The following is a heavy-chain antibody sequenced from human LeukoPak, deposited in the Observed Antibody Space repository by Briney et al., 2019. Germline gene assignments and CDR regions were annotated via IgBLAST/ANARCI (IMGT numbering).Heavy chain of an antibody. Sequence: PGRCLRLSCAASGFTLSSYAMDWVRQAPSKGLEWVAVMSYDGSNKYHADSVKGRFTISRDNSKNTLYLQMNSLRAEDTAVYYCARDSKGGFDGYYYSGMDVWGKGTTVTVSS. J-gene: IGHJ6*04. V-gene: IGHV3-30*04. CDR3: ARDSKGGFDGYYYSGMDV. D-gene: IGHD3-10*01. CDR1: GFTLSSYA. CDR2: MSYDGSNK.